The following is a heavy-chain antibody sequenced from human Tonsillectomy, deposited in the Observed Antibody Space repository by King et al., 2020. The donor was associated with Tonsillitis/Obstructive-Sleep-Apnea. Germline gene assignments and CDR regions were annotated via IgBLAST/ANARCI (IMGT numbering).Heavy chain of an antibody. CDR2: INPSGGST. CDR1: GYTFTSYY. CDR3: ARAPMTTEEAYYYGMDV. J-gene: IGHJ6*02. D-gene: IGHD4-11*01. V-gene: IGHV1-46*01. Sequence: HVQLVESGAEVKKPGASVKVSCKASGYTFTSYYMHWVRQAPGQGLEWMGIINPSGGSTSYAQKFQGRVTMTRDTSTSTVYMELSSLRSEDTAVYYCARAPMTTEEAYYYGMDVWGQRTTVTVSS.